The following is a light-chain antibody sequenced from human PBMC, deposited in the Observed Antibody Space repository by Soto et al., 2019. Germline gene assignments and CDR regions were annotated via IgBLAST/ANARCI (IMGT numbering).Light chain of an antibody. J-gene: IGKJ4*01. CDR3: QRSFSTPLT. Sequence: DIQRTQSPSSLSSSVGDRVTITCRASQSISSYLHWYQQKPGKAPKLLIYAASSLQSGVPSRFSGSGSGTDFTLTISSLQPEDFATYYCQRSFSTPLTFGGGTKVEIK. CDR1: QSISSY. V-gene: IGKV1-39*01. CDR2: AAS.